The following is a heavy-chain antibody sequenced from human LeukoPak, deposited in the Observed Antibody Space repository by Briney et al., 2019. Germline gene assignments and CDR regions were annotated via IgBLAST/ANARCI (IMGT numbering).Heavy chain of an antibody. J-gene: IGHJ6*03. V-gene: IGHV1-18*01. Sequence: GASLKVSCKASGYTFTSYGISWVRQAPGQGLEWMGWISAYNGNTNCAQKLQGRVTMTTDTSTSTAYMELRSLRSDDTAVYYCARVRPHYYYYYLDVWGKGTTVTVSS. CDR1: GYTFTSYG. CDR2: ISAYNGNT. CDR3: ARVRPHYYYYYLDV.